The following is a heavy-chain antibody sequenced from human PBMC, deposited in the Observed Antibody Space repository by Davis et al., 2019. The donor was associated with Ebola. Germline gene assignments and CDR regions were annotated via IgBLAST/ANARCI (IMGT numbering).Heavy chain of an antibody. CDR1: GFTFSSYR. CDR3: AKSGLSFGVVKYHYGMDV. Sequence: GGSLRLSCAASGFTFSSYRMNWVRQAPGKGLEWVSYISSSSSTTYYADSVKGRFTISRDNSKKTLYLQMNSLRAEDTAVYYCAKSGLSFGVVKYHYGMDVWGKGTTVTVSS. CDR2: ISSSSSTT. D-gene: IGHD3-3*01. J-gene: IGHJ6*04. V-gene: IGHV3-48*01.